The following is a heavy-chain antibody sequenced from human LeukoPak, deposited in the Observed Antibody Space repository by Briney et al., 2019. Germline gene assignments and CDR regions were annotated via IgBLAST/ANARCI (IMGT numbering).Heavy chain of an antibody. Sequence: SETLSLTCTVSGGSISSSSYYWGWIRQPPGKGLEYIGNVYYTGNTYYNPSLKSRVTISVDTSKIQYSLKLNSVTAADTAVYYCSTSTGTTYNSFDPWGQGTLVTVSS. D-gene: IGHD4-11*01. CDR1: GGSISSSSYY. J-gene: IGHJ5*02. V-gene: IGHV4-39*07. CDR2: VYYTGNT. CDR3: STSTGTTYNSFDP.